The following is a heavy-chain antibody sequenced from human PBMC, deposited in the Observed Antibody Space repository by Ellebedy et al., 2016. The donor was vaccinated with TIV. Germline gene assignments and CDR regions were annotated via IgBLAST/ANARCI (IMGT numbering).Heavy chain of an antibody. D-gene: IGHD1-26*01. CDR2: IKQDGSEK. V-gene: IGHV3-7*03. J-gene: IGHJ4*02. CDR1: GFTLSSYW. Sequence: GGSLRLXCAASGFTLSSYWMSWLRQAPGKGLEWVANIKQDGSEKYYVGSVKGRFTISRDNAKNSLYLQMNSLRAEDTAVYYCVRDKIVGATIFDYWGQGTLVTVSS. CDR3: VRDKIVGATIFDY.